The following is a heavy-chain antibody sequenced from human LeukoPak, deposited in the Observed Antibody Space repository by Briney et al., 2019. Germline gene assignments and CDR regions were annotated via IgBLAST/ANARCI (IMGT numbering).Heavy chain of an antibody. CDR1: GFTFSSYW. J-gene: IGHJ4*02. D-gene: IGHD3-10*01. Sequence: GGSLRLSCAASGFTFSSYWVHWVRQAPGKGLVWVSRINSDGSSTSYADSVKGRFTISRDNSKNTLYLQMSSLRAEDTAVYYCVKDTYGSGSYYNPGGYFDYWGQGTLVTVSS. CDR2: INSDGSST. V-gene: IGHV3-74*01. CDR3: VKDTYGSGSYYNPGGYFDY.